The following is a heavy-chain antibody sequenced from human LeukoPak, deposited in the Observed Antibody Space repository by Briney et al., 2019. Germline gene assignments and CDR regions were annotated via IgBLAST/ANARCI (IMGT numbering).Heavy chain of an antibody. Sequence: SVKVSCKASGGTFSSYAISWVRQAPGQGLEWMGRIIPILGIANYAQKFQGRVTITADKSTSTAYMELSSLRSEDTAVYYCARVWGYYYDSSGYFSHWGQGTLVTVSS. CDR2: IIPILGIA. V-gene: IGHV1-69*04. CDR1: GGTFSSYA. J-gene: IGHJ4*02. D-gene: IGHD3-22*01. CDR3: ARVWGYYYDSSGYFSH.